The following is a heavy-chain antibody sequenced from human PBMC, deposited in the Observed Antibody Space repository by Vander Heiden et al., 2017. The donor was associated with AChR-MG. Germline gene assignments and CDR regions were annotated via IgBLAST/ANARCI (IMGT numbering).Heavy chain of an antibody. CDR1: GGPFSSYA. Sequence: QVPLVQSGAEVKKPGSSVKVSCKASGGPFSSYAISWVRPAPGQGLEWMGGIIPIFGTANYAQKFQGRVTITADESTSTAYMELSSLRSEDTAVYYCARDYEVVKNHYYYYYGMDVWGQGTTVTVSS. D-gene: IGHD2-15*01. V-gene: IGHV1-69*01. J-gene: IGHJ6*02. CDR3: ARDYEVVKNHYYYYYGMDV. CDR2: IIPIFGTA.